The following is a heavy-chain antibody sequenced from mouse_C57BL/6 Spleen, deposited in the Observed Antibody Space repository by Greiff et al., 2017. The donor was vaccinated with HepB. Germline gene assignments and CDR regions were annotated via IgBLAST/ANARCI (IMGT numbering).Heavy chain of an antibody. CDR1: GYTFTDHT. V-gene: IGHV1-78*01. J-gene: IGHJ1*03. D-gene: IGHD1-1*01. Sequence: VQLQQSDAELVKPGASVKISCKVSGYTFTDHTIHWMKQRPEQGLEWIGYIYPRDGSTKYNEKFKGKATLTADKSSSTAYMQLNSLTSEDSAVYCGARGREYYAGYVDGWGTGTTVTVSS. CDR3: ARGREYYAGYVDG. CDR2: IYPRDGST.